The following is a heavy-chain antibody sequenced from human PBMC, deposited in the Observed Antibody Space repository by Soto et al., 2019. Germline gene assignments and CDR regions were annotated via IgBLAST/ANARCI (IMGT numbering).Heavy chain of an antibody. CDR2: VSYDGTNK. CDR1: GFTFSSYG. J-gene: IGHJ6*02. V-gene: IGHV3-30*03. CDR3: ARPASAIDYYYGMDV. D-gene: IGHD2-2*02. Sequence: GESLKISCVASGFTFSSYGMHWVRQAPGKGLEWVAVVSYDGTNKYYTDSVKGRFAISKDNSKNTLYLQMNSLRGEDTAVYYCARPASAIDYYYGMDVWGLGATVTVSS.